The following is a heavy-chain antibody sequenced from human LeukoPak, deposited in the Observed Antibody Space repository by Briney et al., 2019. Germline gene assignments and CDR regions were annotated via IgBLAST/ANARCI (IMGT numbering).Heavy chain of an antibody. J-gene: IGHJ4*02. CDR1: GFTFSSCG. CDR3: ARDLGYSSGPNY. V-gene: IGHV3-30*03. Sequence: GGSLRLSCAASGFTFSSCGMHWVRQAPGKGLEWVAVISYDGSNKYYADSVKGRFTISRDNSKNTLYLQMNSLRAEDTAVYYCARDLGYSSGPNYWGQGTRVTVSS. CDR2: ISYDGSNK. D-gene: IGHD6-19*01.